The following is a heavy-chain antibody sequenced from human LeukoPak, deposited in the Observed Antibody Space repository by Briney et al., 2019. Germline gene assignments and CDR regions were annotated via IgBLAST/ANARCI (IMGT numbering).Heavy chain of an antibody. D-gene: IGHD5-24*01. CDR1: GFTFSDYY. CDR2: ISSSGATM. J-gene: IGHJ4*02. Sequence: GGSLRPSCAASGFTFSDYYMSWMRQAPGKGLEWVSYISSSGATMSYADSVKGRFTISRDNAKNSLYLQVSSLRAEDPAVYYCARGRGGYNYGYYWGQGTLVTVYS. V-gene: IGHV3-11*04. CDR3: ARGRGGYNYGYY.